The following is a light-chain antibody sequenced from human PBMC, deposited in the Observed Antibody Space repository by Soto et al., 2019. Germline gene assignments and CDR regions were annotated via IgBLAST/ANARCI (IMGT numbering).Light chain of an antibody. Sequence: DIVLTQSPGTLSLSPGERATLSCRASQSVSSNYLAWYQQKPGQAPRLLIYGASNRATGIPDRFSGSGSGTGFTLTISRLEPEDFAVYFCQQYGSSPPFTFGQGTKVDIK. CDR3: QQYGSSPPFT. CDR1: QSVSSNY. V-gene: IGKV3-20*01. CDR2: GAS. J-gene: IGKJ2*01.